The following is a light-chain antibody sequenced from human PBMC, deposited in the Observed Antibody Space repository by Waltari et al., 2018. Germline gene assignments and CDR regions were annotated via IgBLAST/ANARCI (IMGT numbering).Light chain of an antibody. CDR2: GVS. CDR1: RGDVGTYKY. J-gene: IGLJ2*01. V-gene: IGLV2-14*03. CDR3: CSYTTSSTWV. Sequence: QYATTQPPSVSGSPGQSVTISSTGTRGDVGTYKYVSWYQHHPGKAPKLMIYGVSNRPSGVSDRFSGSKSGNTASLTISGLQAEDEADYYCCSYTTSSTWVFGGGTRLTVL.